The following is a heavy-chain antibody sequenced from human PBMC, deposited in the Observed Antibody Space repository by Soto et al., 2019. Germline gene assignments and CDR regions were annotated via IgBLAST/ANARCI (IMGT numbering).Heavy chain of an antibody. V-gene: IGHV1-2*02. CDR2: INPNSGGT. CDR3: ARGGRYYDFWSGYQNWFDP. J-gene: IGHJ5*02. Sequence: GASVKVSCKASGCTFTGYYMHWVRQAPGQGLEWVGWINPNSGGTNYAQKFQGRVTMTRDTSISTAYMELSRLRSDDTAVYYCARGGRYYDFWSGYQNWFDPWGQGTLVTVSS. CDR1: GCTFTGYY. D-gene: IGHD3-3*01.